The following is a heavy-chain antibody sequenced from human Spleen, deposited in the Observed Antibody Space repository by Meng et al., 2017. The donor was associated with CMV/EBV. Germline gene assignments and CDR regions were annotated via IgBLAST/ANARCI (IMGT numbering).Heavy chain of an antibody. D-gene: IGHD4/OR15-4a*01. J-gene: IGHJ5*02. CDR2: IYYTGGT. V-gene: IGHV4-39*07. Sequence: SETLSLTCTVSGGSISSSTYYWGWIRQPPGKGLEWIGNIYYTGGTQYSPSLKSRVTISIDTSKNQFSLKLSSVTAADTAVYYCAREDYFRNWFDPWGQGTLVTVSS. CDR3: AREDYFRNWFDP. CDR1: GGSISSSTYY.